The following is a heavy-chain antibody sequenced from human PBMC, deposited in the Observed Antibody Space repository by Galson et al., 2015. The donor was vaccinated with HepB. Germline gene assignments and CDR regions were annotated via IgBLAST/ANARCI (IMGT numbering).Heavy chain of an antibody. D-gene: IGHD3-10*01. V-gene: IGHV3-23*01. CDR3: AKGKKVTMVRGPSGPVYYFDY. CDR2: ISGSGGST. Sequence: SLRLSCAASGFTFSSYAMSWVRQAPGKGLEWVSAISGSGGSTYYADSVKGRFTISRDNSKNTLYLQMNSLRAEDTAVYYCAKGKKVTMVRGPSGPVYYFDYWGQGTLVTVSS. J-gene: IGHJ4*02. CDR1: GFTFSSYA.